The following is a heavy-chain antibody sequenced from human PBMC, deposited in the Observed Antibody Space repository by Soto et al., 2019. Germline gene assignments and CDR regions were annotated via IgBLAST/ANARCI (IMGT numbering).Heavy chain of an antibody. CDR2: IYYSGST. CDR1: GGSISSYY. D-gene: IGHD3-10*01. V-gene: IGHV4-59*01. J-gene: IGHJ4*02. Sequence: SETLSLTCTVSGGSISSYYGSWILQPPGKGLEWIGYIYYSGSTNYNPSLKSRVTISVDTSKNQFSLKLSSVTAADSAVYYCARAPRGNYGYPSYFDYWGQGTLVTVS. CDR3: ARAPRGNYGYPSYFDY.